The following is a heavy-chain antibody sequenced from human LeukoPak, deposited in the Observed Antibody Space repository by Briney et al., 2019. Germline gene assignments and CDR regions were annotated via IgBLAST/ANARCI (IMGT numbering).Heavy chain of an antibody. Sequence: PGGSLRLSCAASGFTFSSYGMHWVRQAPGKGLEWVAVISYDGSNKYYADSVKGRFTISRDNSKNTLYLQMNSLRAEDTAVYYCARQGDFWSGYFDYWGQGTLVTVSS. V-gene: IGHV3-30*03. D-gene: IGHD3-3*01. CDR2: ISYDGSNK. J-gene: IGHJ4*02. CDR1: GFTFSSYG. CDR3: ARQGDFWSGYFDY.